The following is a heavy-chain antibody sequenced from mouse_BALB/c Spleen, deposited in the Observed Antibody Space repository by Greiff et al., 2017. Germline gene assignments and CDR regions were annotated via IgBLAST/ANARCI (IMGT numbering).Heavy chain of an antibody. CDR3: AREWYDGFAY. J-gene: IGHJ3*01. Sequence: DVKLVESGGGLVQPGGSLRLSCATSGFTFTDYYMSWVRQPPGKALEWLGFIRNKANGYTTEYSASVKGRFTISRDNSQSILYLQMNTLRAEDSATYYCAREWYDGFAYWGQGTLVTVSA. V-gene: IGHV7-3*02. CDR2: IRNKANGYTT. CDR1: GFTFTDYY. D-gene: IGHD2-14*01.